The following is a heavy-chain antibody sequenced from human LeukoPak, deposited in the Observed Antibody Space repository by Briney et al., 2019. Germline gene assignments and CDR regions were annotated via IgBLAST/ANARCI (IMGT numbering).Heavy chain of an antibody. CDR1: GFTFSNYY. V-gene: IGHV3-7*01. CDR2: IKQDGSEK. Sequence: GGSLRLSCAASGFTFSNYYMTWVRQAPRKGLEWVANIKQDGSEKYYVDSVKGRFTISRDNAKNSLYLQMNSLRAEDTAVYYCAREAWIDYWGQGTLVTVSS. J-gene: IGHJ4*02. CDR3: AREAWIDY.